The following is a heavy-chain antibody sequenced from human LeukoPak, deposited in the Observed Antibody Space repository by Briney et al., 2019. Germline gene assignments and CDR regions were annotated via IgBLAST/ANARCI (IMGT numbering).Heavy chain of an antibody. J-gene: IGHJ4*02. CDR3: TRGAGWLIDY. CDR1: GFTFSGYA. Sequence: PGGSLRLSCEASGFTFSGYAMTWVRQAPGKGLEWVSGISGSGASIKYADSVKGRFTISRDNSKNTVYLQLNSLRADDTAVYYCTRGAGWLIDYWGQGILVTVSS. CDR2: ISGSGASI. V-gene: IGHV3-23*01. D-gene: IGHD3-16*01.